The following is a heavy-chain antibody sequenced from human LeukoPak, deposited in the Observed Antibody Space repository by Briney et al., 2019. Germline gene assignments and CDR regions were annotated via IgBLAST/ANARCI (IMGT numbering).Heavy chain of an antibody. CDR3: AREDSGSYYSFLPDY. Sequence: ASVTVSCKASGHTFTGDYVHWVRRAPGQGLEWMAWINPNNGDTNSAQTFQGRVTITRDTSSSTVYMELSRLTSDDPGVYFCAREDSGSYYSFLPDYWGQGTLVAVSS. D-gene: IGHD3-10*01. CDR1: GHTFTGDY. CDR2: INPNNGDT. J-gene: IGHJ4*02. V-gene: IGHV1-2*02.